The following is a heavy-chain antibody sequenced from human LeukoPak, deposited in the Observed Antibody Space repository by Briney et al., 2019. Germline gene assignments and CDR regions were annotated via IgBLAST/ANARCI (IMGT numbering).Heavy chain of an antibody. Sequence: ASVKVSCEASGYTFTSYDINWVRQATGQGLEWMGWMNPNSGNTGYAQKFQGRVTITRSTSISTAYMELSSLRSEDTAVYYCARGPFDCSSTSCYEGRYYYYYMDVWGKGTTVTVSS. J-gene: IGHJ6*03. D-gene: IGHD2-2*01. CDR2: MNPNSGNT. CDR3: ARGPFDCSSTSCYEGRYYYYYMDV. CDR1: GYTFTSYD. V-gene: IGHV1-8*03.